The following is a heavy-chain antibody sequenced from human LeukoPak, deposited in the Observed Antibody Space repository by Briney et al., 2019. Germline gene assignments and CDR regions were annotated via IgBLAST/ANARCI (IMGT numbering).Heavy chain of an antibody. Sequence: ASVKVSCKASGYTFTSYAMNWVRQAPGQGLEWMGWINTNTGNPTYAQGFTGRFVFSLDTSVSTAYLQISSLKAEDTAVYYCARVAITFGGVPDYYYYGMDVWGQGTTVTVSS. CDR3: ARVAITFGGVPDYYYYGMDV. J-gene: IGHJ6*02. CDR1: GYTFTSYA. V-gene: IGHV7-4-1*02. D-gene: IGHD3-16*01. CDR2: INTNTGNP.